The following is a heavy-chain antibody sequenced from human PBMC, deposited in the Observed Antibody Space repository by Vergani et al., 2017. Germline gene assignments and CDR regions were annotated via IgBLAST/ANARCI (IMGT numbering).Heavy chain of an antibody. Sequence: QVKLQESGPGLVKPSETLSLTCTVSGASVNSYYWSWIRQPPGKGLEWMGYVSFRGDTLYDPSVKGRMTISLNTSSNQFSLYLTSVTAADTAVYYCARSSSTSWNGRSGFDPWGQGTLVTVSS. J-gene: IGHJ5*02. V-gene: IGHV4-59*02. CDR3: ARSSSTSWNGRSGFDP. D-gene: IGHD2-2*01. CDR2: VSFRGDT. CDR1: GASVNSYY.